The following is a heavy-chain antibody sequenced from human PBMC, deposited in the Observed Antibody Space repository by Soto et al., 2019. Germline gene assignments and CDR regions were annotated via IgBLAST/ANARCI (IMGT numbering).Heavy chain of an antibody. D-gene: IGHD2-2*01. CDR1: GFIFSNYA. J-gene: IGHJ4*02. V-gene: IGHV3-23*01. Sequence: GGSLRLSCAASGFIFSNYAMSWVRQAPGKGLEWVSGISSGGGSVYSADSMRDRFFISRDNSKNALYLQINSLRAEDTAVYYCAKDGYSITRNKPLDYWGQGTLVTVSS. CDR2: ISSGGGSV. CDR3: AKDGYSITRNKPLDY.